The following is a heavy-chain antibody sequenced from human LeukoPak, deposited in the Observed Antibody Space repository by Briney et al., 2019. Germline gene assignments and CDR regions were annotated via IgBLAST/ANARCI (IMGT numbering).Heavy chain of an antibody. Sequence: GGSLRLSCAASGFNFSNAWMSWVRQAPGKGLEWVGRIKSNTDTDYAALVEGRFTISRDNSKNTLYLQMNSLKTEDTAVYSCTTRVRGGSSYHWGQGTLVTVSS. CDR1: GFNFSNAW. D-gene: IGHD2-15*01. CDR3: TTRVRGGSSYH. J-gene: IGHJ5*02. V-gene: IGHV3-15*01. CDR2: IKSNTDT.